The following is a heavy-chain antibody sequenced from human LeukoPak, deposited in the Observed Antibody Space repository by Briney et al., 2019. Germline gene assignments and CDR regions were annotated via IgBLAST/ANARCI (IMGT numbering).Heavy chain of an antibody. CDR1: GGSISSYY. Sequence: PSETLSLTCTVSGGSISSYYWSWIRQPPGKGLEWIGYIYYSGSTNYNPSLKSRVTISADTSKNQFSLKLSSVTAADAAVYYCARDDPARYGPHYYGMDVWGQGTTVTVSS. CDR3: ARDDPARYGPHYYGMDV. D-gene: IGHD5-18*01. J-gene: IGHJ6*02. CDR2: IYYSGST. V-gene: IGHV4-59*01.